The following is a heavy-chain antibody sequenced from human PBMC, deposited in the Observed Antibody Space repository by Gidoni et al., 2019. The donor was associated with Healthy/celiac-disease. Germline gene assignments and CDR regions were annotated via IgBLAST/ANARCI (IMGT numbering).Heavy chain of an antibody. V-gene: IGHV3-30*04. CDR1: GFTFSSYA. CDR3: AKGGYDSSGYYYDGMDV. J-gene: IGHJ6*02. Sequence: QVQLVESGGGVVQPGRSLRLSCAASGFTFSSYAMHWVRQAPGKGLEWVAVISYDGSNKYYADSVKGRFTISRDNSKNTLYLQMNSLRAEDTAVYYCAKGGYDSSGYYYDGMDVWGQGTTVTVSS. D-gene: IGHD3-22*01. CDR2: ISYDGSNK.